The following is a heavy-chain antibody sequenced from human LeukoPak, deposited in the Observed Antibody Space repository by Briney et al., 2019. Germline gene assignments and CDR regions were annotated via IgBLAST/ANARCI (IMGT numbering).Heavy chain of an antibody. Sequence: SETLSLTCTVSGGSISSGSYYWSWIRQPAGKGLEWIGRIYTSGSTNYNPSLKSRVTISVDTSKNQFSLKLSSVTAADTAVYYCARESVYSSSWNFDYWGQGTLVTVSS. J-gene: IGHJ4*02. D-gene: IGHD6-13*01. V-gene: IGHV4-61*02. CDR2: IYTSGST. CDR1: GGSISSGSYY. CDR3: ARESVYSSSWNFDY.